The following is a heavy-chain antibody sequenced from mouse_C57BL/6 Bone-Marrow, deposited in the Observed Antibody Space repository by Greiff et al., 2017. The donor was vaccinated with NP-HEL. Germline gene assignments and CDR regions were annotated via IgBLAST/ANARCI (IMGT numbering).Heavy chain of an antibody. D-gene: IGHD3-1*01. CDR2: ISSGGSYT. CDR1: GFTFSSYG. CDR3: ARIGVGDY. Sequence: EVKVVESGGDLVKPGGSLKLSCAASGFTFSSYGMSWVRQTPDKRLEWVATISSGGSYTYYPDSVKGRFTISRDNAKNTLYLQMSSLKSEDTAMYYCARIGVGDYWGQGTTLTVSS. V-gene: IGHV5-6*01. J-gene: IGHJ2*01.